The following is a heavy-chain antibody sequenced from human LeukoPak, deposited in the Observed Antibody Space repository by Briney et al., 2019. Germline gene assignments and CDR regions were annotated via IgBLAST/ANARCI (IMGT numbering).Heavy chain of an antibody. CDR3: ARDLSPVVRASPMGY. CDR1: GFTVSSNY. J-gene: IGHJ4*02. D-gene: IGHD3-10*01. CDR2: IYSGDRT. Sequence: GGSLRLSCAASGFTVSSNYMSWVRQAPGKGLEWVSIIYSGDRTDYADSVKGRFTISRDTSKNTLYLQMNSLRAEDTAVYYCARDLSPVVRASPMGYWGQGTPVTVSS. V-gene: IGHV3-66*01.